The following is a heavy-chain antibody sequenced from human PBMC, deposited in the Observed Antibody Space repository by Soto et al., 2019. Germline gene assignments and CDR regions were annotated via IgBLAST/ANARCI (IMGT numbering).Heavy chain of an antibody. Sequence: PGGSLRLSCAASGFTFSTYWMDWVRQTPGKGLEWVSVIYSGGSTYYADSVKGRFTISRDNSKNTLYLQMNSLRAEDTAVYYCARGRSYYYDSSGYYLDYWGQGTLVTVSS. V-gene: IGHV3-53*01. D-gene: IGHD3-22*01. CDR1: GFTFSTYW. CDR3: ARGRSYYYDSSGYYLDY. J-gene: IGHJ4*02. CDR2: IYSGGST.